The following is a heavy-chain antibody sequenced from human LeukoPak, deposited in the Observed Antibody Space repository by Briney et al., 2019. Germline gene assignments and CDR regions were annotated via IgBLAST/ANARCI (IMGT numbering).Heavy chain of an antibody. V-gene: IGHV1-8*01. CDR3: ATLSAIAAAGMGN. Sequence: GASVKVSCKASGYSFTSYDINWVRQATGQGLEWMGWMNPDSTNTGYAQNFQGRVTMTRNTSISTAYMELSSLRSEDTAVYYCATLSAIAAAGMGNWGQGTLVTVSS. D-gene: IGHD6-13*01. J-gene: IGHJ4*02. CDR1: GYSFTSYD. CDR2: MNPDSTNT.